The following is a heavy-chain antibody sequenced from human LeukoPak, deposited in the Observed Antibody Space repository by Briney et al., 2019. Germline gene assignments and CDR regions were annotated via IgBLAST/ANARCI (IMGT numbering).Heavy chain of an antibody. CDR1: GGTFSSYA. D-gene: IGHD1-1*01. CDR2: IIPIFGTA. J-gene: IGHJ3*02. Sequence: ASVKVSCKASGGTFSSYAISWVRQAPGQGLEWMGGIIPIFGTANYAQKFQGRVTMTRDTSTSTVYMELSSLRSEDTAVYYCAREGGLERGGNAFDIWGQGTMVTVSS. CDR3: AREGGLERGGNAFDI. V-gene: IGHV1-69*05.